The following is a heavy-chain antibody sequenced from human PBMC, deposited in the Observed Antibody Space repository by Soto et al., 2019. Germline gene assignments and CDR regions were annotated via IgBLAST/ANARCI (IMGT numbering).Heavy chain of an antibody. CDR3: ARGPVLMVYAMEHFQH. D-gene: IGHD2-8*01. J-gene: IGHJ1*01. V-gene: IGHV1-46*01. CDR1: GYTFTSYY. CDR2: INPSGGST. Sequence: ASVKVSFKASGYTFTSYYMHWVRQAPGQGLEWMGIINPSGGSTSYAQKFQGRVTMTRDTSTSTVYMELSSLRSEDTAVYYCARGPVLMVYAMEHFQHWGQGTLVTVSS.